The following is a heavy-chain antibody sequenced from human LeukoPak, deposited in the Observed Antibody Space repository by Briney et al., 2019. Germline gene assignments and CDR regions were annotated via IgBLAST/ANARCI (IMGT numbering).Heavy chain of an antibody. D-gene: IGHD3-3*01. V-gene: IGHV3-23*01. Sequence: PGGSLRLSCAASGFTFSSYAMSWVRQAPGKGLEWVSAISGSGGSTYYADSVKGRFTISRDNSKNTLYLQMNSLRAEDTAVYYCAKNSYDFWSCYPAISSLWGQGTLVTVSS. CDR3: AKNSYDFWSCYPAISSL. J-gene: IGHJ4*02. CDR1: GFTFSSYA. CDR2: ISGSGGST.